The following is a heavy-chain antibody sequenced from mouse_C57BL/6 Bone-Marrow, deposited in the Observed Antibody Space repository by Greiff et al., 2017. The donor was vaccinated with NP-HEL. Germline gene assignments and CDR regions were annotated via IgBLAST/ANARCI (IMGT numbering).Heavy chain of an antibody. J-gene: IGHJ2*01. V-gene: IGHV1-54*01. CDR2: INPGSGGT. CDR3: ARSGNYYFDY. Sequence: QVQLQQSGAELVRPRTSVKVSCKASGYAFTNYLIEWVKQRPGQGLEWIGVINPGSGGTNYNEKFKGKASLTADKSSSTAYMQLSSLTSEDSAVYFCARSGNYYFDYWGQGTTLTVSS. D-gene: IGHD2-1*01. CDR1: GYAFTNYL.